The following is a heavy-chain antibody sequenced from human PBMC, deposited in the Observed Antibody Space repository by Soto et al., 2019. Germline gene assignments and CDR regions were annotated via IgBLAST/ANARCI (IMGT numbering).Heavy chain of an antibody. Sequence: QVQLVQAGAEVKKPGASVKVSCRPSGYIFTDYALHWVRQAPGQRLEWMGWINAAGNTRYSQNFQVRVIITRDTSASTVYMELSSLTSEDTAIYYCARNPFGRYDYWGQGTPVTVSS. D-gene: IGHD3-3*01. V-gene: IGHV1-3*01. J-gene: IGHJ4*02. CDR2: INAAGNT. CDR1: GYIFTDYA. CDR3: ARNPFGRYDY.